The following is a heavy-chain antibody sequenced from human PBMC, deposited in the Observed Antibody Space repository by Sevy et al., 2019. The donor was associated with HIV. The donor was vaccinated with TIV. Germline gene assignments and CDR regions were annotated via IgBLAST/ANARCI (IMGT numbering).Heavy chain of an antibody. V-gene: IGHV4-61*01. CDR1: GDSVISSSYY. CDR3: ARGVDLDASRWGH. CDR2: SYYTGRN. Sequence: SETLSLTCTVSGDSVISSSYYWIWIRQPPGKGLEWIGYSYYTGRNNYNPFLRGGVTISVDTSKNQLSLTLTYVTAADTAVYYCARGVDLDASRWGHWGQGTLVTVSS. J-gene: IGHJ4*02. D-gene: IGHD3-10*01.